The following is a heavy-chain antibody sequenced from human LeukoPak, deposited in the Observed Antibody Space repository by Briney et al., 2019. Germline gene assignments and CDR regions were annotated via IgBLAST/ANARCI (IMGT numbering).Heavy chain of an antibody. J-gene: IGHJ4*02. CDR3: ARDPSLFAGYFDY. V-gene: IGHV4-4*07. CDR1: GGSISNYY. D-gene: IGHD3-10*01. Sequence: SETLSLTCTVSGGSISNYYWSWLRQPAGKGREWIGRMYSCGTTDYNPSLRSRVTMSVDTSKNQFFLNLRSVTAADTAVYYCARDPSLFAGYFDYWGQGTLVTVSS. CDR2: MYSCGTT.